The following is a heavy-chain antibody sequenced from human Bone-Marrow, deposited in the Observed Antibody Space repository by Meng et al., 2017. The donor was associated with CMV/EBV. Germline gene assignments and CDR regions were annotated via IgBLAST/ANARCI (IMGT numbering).Heavy chain of an antibody. CDR2: IYPGDSDT. V-gene: IGHV5-51*01. D-gene: IGHD6-13*01. Sequence: GESLKISCKGSGCSFTSYWIGWVRQMPGKGLEWMGIIYPGDSDTRYSPSFQGQVTISADKSISTAYLQWSSLKASDTAMYYCARQKSSSWYLGWFDPWGQGNLVNVDS. CDR1: GCSFTSYW. J-gene: IGHJ5*02. CDR3: ARQKSSSWYLGWFDP.